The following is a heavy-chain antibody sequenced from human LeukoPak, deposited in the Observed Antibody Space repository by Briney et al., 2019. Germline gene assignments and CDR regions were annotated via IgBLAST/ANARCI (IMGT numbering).Heavy chain of an antibody. CDR3: AREPRGYSYGL. Sequence: GGSLRLSCAASRFTFSNYWMAWVRQAPGKGLEWVANIRDDGSETYYVASVKGRFTISRDNAKDSLYLQMNSLRAEDTAVYYCAREPRGYSYGLWGRGTLVTVSS. D-gene: IGHD5-18*01. CDR1: RFTFSNYW. V-gene: IGHV3-7*01. CDR2: IRDDGSET. J-gene: IGHJ4*02.